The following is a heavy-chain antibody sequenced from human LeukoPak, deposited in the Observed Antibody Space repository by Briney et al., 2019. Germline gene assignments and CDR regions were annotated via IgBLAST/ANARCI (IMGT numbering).Heavy chain of an antibody. D-gene: IGHD2-2*03. J-gene: IGHJ4*02. CDR2: IRSTPDGGAT. CDR1: GFTFISSW. V-gene: IGHV3-15*01. CDR3: ATDLHFGNCTATSCANY. Sequence: GGSLRLSCAASGFTFISSWMTWVRQAPGKGLEWVGRIRSTPDGGATDYAAPVKGRFSISRDDSNNTLDLQMSSLTTEDTAVYYCATDLHFGNCTATSCANYWGQGTLVTVSS.